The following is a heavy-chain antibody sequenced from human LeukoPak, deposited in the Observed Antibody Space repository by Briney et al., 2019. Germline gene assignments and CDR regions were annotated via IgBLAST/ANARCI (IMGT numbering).Heavy chain of an antibody. Sequence: PGGSLRLSCAASGFTVSSNYMSWVRQAPGKGLEWVSVIYSGGSTYYADSVKGRFTISRDNSKNTLYLQMNSLRAEDTAVYYCARVDWNYDYWFDPWGQGTLVTVSS. CDR3: ARVDWNYDYWFDP. J-gene: IGHJ5*02. CDR1: GFTVSSNY. V-gene: IGHV3-66*02. CDR2: IYSGGST. D-gene: IGHD1-7*01.